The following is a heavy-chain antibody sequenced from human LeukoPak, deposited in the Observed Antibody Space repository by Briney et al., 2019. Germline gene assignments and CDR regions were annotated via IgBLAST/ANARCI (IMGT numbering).Heavy chain of an antibody. CDR1: GFTFSSYW. Sequence: GGSLRLSCAATGFTFSSYWMSWVRQAPGKGLEWVASINQGGSVLHYMDSVKGRFTISRDNAENSVFLQMNNLRAEDTAVYYCAKLLGDVTTLDYWGQGTQVTVSS. CDR2: INQGGSVL. J-gene: IGHJ4*02. D-gene: IGHD3-16*01. CDR3: AKLLGDVTTLDY. V-gene: IGHV3-7*01.